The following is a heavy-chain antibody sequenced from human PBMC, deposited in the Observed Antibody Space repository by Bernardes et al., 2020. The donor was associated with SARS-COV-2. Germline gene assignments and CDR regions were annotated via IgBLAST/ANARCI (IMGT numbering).Heavy chain of an antibody. V-gene: IGHV3-74*01. J-gene: IGHJ6*02. Sequence: GGSLRLSCAASGFTLDRHWMHWVRQVPGKGLVWVSCINSDGSGANYADSVKGRFTISRDNRKNTLFLQVNSLRAEDTAVYYCARRLPGATKPGSYYYGMDVWGQGTTVTASS. CDR2: INSDGSGA. CDR3: ARRLPGATKPGSYYYGMDV. D-gene: IGHD1-26*01. CDR1: GFTLDRHW.